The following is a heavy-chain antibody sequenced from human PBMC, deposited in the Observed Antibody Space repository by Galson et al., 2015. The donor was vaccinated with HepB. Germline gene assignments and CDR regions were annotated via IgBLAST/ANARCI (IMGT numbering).Heavy chain of an antibody. CDR3: VRDRPTESYYDSYGYAYYFDY. D-gene: IGHD3-22*01. J-gene: IGHJ4*02. CDR2: IWYDGRNK. V-gene: IGHV3-30*02. Sequence: SLRLSCAVSGFTLNSYGMHWVRQAPGKGLEWVAFIWYDGRNKYYADSVKGRSTISRDNSKNTLYLQMNSLRAEDTAVYYCVRDRPTESYYDSYGYAYYFDYWGQGTLVTVPS. CDR1: GFTLNSYG.